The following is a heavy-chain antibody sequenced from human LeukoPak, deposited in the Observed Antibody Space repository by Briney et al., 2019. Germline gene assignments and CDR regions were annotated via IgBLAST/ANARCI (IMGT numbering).Heavy chain of an antibody. CDR2: IYYSGST. CDR3: ARQRTTVTDY. Sequence: PSETLSLTCTVSGGSISSSSYYWGWIRQPPGKGLEWIGSIYYSGSTYYNPSLKSRVTISVDTSKNQFSLKLSSVTAADTAVYYCARQRTTVTDYWGQGTLVTVSS. V-gene: IGHV4-39*01. J-gene: IGHJ4*02. D-gene: IGHD4-11*01. CDR1: GGSISSSSYY.